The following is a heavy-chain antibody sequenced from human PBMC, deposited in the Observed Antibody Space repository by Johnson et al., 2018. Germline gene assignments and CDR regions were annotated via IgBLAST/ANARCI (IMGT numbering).Heavy chain of an antibody. CDR2: INPSGGST. V-gene: IGHV1-46*01. Sequence: QVQLVESGAEVKTPGASVNVSCKASGYTFTTYYMHWVRQAPGPGLEWMGIINPSGGSTTSAQQFQGRVTMTRDTSTGTVYMELSSLRSEDPAVYYSGRGVTGFAFDIWGQGTMVTFSS. CDR1: GYTFTTYY. CDR3: GRGVTGFAFDI. D-gene: IGHD4-11*01. J-gene: IGHJ3*02.